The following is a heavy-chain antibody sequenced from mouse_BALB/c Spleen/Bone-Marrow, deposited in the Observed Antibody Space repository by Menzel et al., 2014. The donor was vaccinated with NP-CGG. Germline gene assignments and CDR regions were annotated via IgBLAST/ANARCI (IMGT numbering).Heavy chain of an antibody. Sequence: QVQLQQSGAELVRPGVSVKISCKGSGYPFTDYAMHWVKQSHAKSLEWIGVISTYYGDASYNQKFKGKAKLTAVTSATTAYMELSSLTNEDSAVYFCTRKVYYGNPLDYWGQGTTLTVSS. D-gene: IGHD2-1*01. CDR2: ISTYYGDA. CDR3: TRKVYYGNPLDY. V-gene: IGHV1S137*01. CDR1: GYPFTDYA. J-gene: IGHJ2*01.